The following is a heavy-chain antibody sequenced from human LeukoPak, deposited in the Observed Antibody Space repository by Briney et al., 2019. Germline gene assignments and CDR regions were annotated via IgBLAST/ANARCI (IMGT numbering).Heavy chain of an antibody. V-gene: IGHV3-30*18. D-gene: IGHD2-2*01. J-gene: IGHJ3*02. CDR3: AKEGTSGAFDI. CDR2: ISYDGSNK. Sequence: PGGSVRLLQAPSGLTFSSYGVLWARQPPGKGREWVAAISYDGSNKYYADSVKSRFTISRDNSKNTVYLQLNSLRAEDTAVYYCAKEGTSGAFDIWGQGTMVTVSS. CDR1: GLTFSSYG.